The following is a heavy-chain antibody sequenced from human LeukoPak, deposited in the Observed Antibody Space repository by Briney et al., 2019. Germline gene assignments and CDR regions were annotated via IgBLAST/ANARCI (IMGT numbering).Heavy chain of an antibody. D-gene: IGHD1/OR15-1a*01. J-gene: IGHJ4*02. CDR3: TRGEHGMTVALFDT. Sequence: SQTLSLTCAISRDSVSSNSAAWNWIRQSPSRGLEWLGRTYYRSQWYNDYAVSVRSRITINPDTSKNQFSLQLHSVTPDDTAVYYCTRGEHGMTVALFDTWGQGTLVTVSS. CDR1: RDSVSSNSAA. V-gene: IGHV6-1*01. CDR2: TYYRSQWYN.